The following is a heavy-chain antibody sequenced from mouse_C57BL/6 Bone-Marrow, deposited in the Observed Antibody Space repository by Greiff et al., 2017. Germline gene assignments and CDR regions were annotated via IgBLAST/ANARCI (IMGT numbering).Heavy chain of an antibody. D-gene: IGHD2-12*01. V-gene: IGHV1-19*01. Sequence: VQLQQSGPVLVKPGASVKMSCKASGYTFTDYYMNWVKQSHGKSLEWIGVINPYNGGTSYNQKFKGKATLTVYTSSSTAYMELNRLTSEDSAVYYFARWLLYDDGGQGTTLPVSS. J-gene: IGHJ2*01. CDR1: GYTFTDYY. CDR2: INPYNGGT. CDR3: ARWLLYDD.